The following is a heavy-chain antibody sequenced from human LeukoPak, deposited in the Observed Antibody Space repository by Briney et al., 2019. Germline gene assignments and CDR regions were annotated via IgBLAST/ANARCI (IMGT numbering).Heavy chain of an antibody. CDR2: FDPNTGAT. CDR1: GDTLTGYY. J-gene: IGHJ3*02. D-gene: IGHD3-10*01. V-gene: IGHV1-2*02. Sequence: ASVKVSCKASGDTLTGYYIHWVRQAPRQGLEWMGCFDPNTGATHYAQKFQGRVTMTRDTSIDTDFLELRSLISDDTALYYCAGYTVVRGLTLSAFDIWGQGTMVTVYS. CDR3: AGYTVVRGLTLSAFDI.